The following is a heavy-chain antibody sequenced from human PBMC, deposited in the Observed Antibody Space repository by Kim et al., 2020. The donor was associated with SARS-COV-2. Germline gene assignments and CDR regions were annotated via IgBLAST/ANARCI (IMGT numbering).Heavy chain of an antibody. J-gene: IGHJ6*02. D-gene: IGHD6-19*01. CDR3: AKVIETAVAGRMGHWDIPVERTYYYYGMDV. V-gene: IGHV3-23*01. CDR1: GFTFSSYA. Sequence: GGSLRLSCAASGFTFSSYAMSWVRQAPGKGLEWVSAISGSGGSTYYADSVKGRFTISRDNSKNTLYLQMNSLRAEDTAVYYCAKVIETAVAGRMGHWDIPVERTYYYYGMDVWGQGTTVTVSS. CDR2: ISGSGGST.